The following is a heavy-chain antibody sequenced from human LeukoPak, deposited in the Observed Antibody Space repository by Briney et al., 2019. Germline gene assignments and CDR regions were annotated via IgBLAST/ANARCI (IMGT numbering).Heavy chain of an antibody. CDR2: ISGSGSTI. D-gene: IGHD2-21*02. CDR3: AKDSCGGDCYAFDI. V-gene: IGHV3-11*04. J-gene: IGHJ3*02. Sequence: GGSLRLSCAASGFTFSDYYMSWIRQAPGKGLEWVSYISGSGSTIYYADSVKGRFTISRDNSKNTLYLQMNSLRAEDTAVYYCAKDSCGGDCYAFDIWGQGTMVTVSS. CDR1: GFTFSDYY.